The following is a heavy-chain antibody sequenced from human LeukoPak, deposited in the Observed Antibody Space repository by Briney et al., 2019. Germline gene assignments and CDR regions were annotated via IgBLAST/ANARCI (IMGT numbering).Heavy chain of an antibody. J-gene: IGHJ4*02. Sequence: ASVKVSCKASGYIFTNYGIIWVRQAPGQGLEWMGWISGYNGDTNYPQKLQGRVTMTTDTSTSTAYMELRSLRSDDMAVYYCARVHPLSSGSYYDYWGQGTLVTVSS. CDR1: GYIFTNYG. D-gene: IGHD1-26*01. CDR2: ISGYNGDT. V-gene: IGHV1-18*03. CDR3: ARVHPLSSGSYYDY.